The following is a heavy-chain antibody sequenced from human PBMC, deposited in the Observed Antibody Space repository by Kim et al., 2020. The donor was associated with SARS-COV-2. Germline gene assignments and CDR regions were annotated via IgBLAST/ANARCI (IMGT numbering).Heavy chain of an antibody. CDR3: ARVSGSAGTFYKEFDH. CDR1: GFSISDYW. CDR2: ISNDGSGI. V-gene: IGHV3-74*03. J-gene: IGHJ4*02. Sequence: GGSLRLSCAASGFSISDYWMHWVRQAPGMGLEWVSHISNDGSGIKYAESVKGRSTISRDTAKNTLFLQMNSLRADDTAMYYCARVSGSAGTFYKEFDHWGQRTLVTVSS. D-gene: IGHD3-10*01.